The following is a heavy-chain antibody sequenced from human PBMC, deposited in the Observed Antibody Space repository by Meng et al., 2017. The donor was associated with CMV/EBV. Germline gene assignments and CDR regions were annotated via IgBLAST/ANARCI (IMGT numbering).Heavy chain of an antibody. CDR1: GFTFSSYS. V-gene: IGHV3-48*04. J-gene: IGHJ4*02. CDR2: ISGSSSTI. Sequence: GESLKISCAASGFTFSSYSMNWVRQAPGKGLEWVSYISGSSSTIYYADSVKGRFTISRDNAKNSLYLQMNRLRAEDTAVYYCARGQDYDFWSGSYWGQGTLVTVSS. D-gene: IGHD3-3*01. CDR3: ARGQDYDFWSGSY.